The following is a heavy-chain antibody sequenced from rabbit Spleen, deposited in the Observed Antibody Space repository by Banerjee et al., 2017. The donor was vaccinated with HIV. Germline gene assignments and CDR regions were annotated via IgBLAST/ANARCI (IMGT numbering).Heavy chain of an antibody. J-gene: IGHJ4*01. D-gene: IGHD6-1*01. CDR3: AREVLYAAYDGFADSTIYDFDL. Sequence: QEQLEESGGGLVKPEGSLTLTCKASGFSFSDRDVMCWGRQAPGKGLEWIACINTATIKAVCASWATGRFTISKTSSTTLTLQTTSLTAADTAPYFCAREVLYAAYDGFADSTIYDFDLWGPGTLVTVS. V-gene: IGHV1S45*01. CDR1: GFSFSDRDV. CDR2: INTATIKA.